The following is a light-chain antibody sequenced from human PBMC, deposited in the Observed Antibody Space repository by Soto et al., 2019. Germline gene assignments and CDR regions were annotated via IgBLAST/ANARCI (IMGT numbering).Light chain of an antibody. CDR3: QHYKTWPYT. CDR2: DAS. J-gene: IGKJ2*01. V-gene: IGKV3-15*01. CDR1: QNVDRK. Sequence: ETLMTQSPVTLSVSPGEGATLSCSASQNVDRKLAWYQQKPGQPPRLLVYDASIRATGIPATFSGSGSGTEFTLTIASLQSDDFAFYYCQHYKTWPYTFGQGTKLAIK.